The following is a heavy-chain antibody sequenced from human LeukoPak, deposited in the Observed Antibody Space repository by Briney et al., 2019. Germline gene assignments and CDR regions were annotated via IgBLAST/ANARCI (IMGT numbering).Heavy chain of an antibody. CDR1: GFTFSRYW. Sequence: PGGSLRLSCVASGFTFSRYWMHWVRQAPGKGLVWVSRINSDGSTTIYADSVKGRFTISRDNTKNSLYLQMDSLRGEDTAVYYCARELELDYWGQGTLVTVSS. CDR3: ARELELDY. V-gene: IGHV3-74*01. CDR2: INSDGSTT. J-gene: IGHJ4*02. D-gene: IGHD1-1*01.